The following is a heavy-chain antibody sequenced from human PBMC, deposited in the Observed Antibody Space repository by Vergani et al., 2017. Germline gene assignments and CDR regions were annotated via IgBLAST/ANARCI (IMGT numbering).Heavy chain of an antibody. CDR3: XTDEYYDSSGSPYYYYYYMDV. CDR1: GFSFSSYG. J-gene: IGHJ6*03. D-gene: IGHD3-22*01. Sequence: EVQLVESGGGLVQPGGSLRLSCAASGFSFSSYGMSWVRQAPGKGLEWVGRIKSKTDGGTTDYAAPVKGRFTISRDDSKNTLYLQMNSLKTEDTAVYYCXTDEYYDSSGSPYYYYYYMDVWGKGTTGTVSS. V-gene: IGHV3-15*01. CDR2: IKSKTDGGTT.